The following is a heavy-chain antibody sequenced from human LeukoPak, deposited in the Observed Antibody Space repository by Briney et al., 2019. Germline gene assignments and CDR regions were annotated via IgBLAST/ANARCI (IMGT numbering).Heavy chain of an antibody. Sequence: SETLSLTCAVYGGSFSGFYWTWIRQPPGKGLEWIGEINHSGSTNYNPSLKSRVTISVDTSKNQFSLKLSSVTAADTAVYYCARHGSEGGSGIYRTFDIWGQGTMVTVSS. D-gene: IGHD3-10*01. CDR3: ARHGSEGGSGIYRTFDI. J-gene: IGHJ3*02. V-gene: IGHV4-34*01. CDR1: GGSFSGFY. CDR2: INHSGST.